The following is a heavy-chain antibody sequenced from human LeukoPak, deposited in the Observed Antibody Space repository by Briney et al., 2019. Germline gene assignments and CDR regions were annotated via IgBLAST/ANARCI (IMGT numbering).Heavy chain of an antibody. CDR1: GFTFSSYE. V-gene: IGHV3-48*03. D-gene: IGHD3-10*01. Sequence: PGGSLRLSCAASGFTFSSYEMNWVRQAPGKGLEWVSYISSSGSAIYYADSVKGRFTISRDNAKNSLYLHMNSLRAEDTAVYYCAREDTGRYYGSGSLGDYWGQGTLVTVSS. J-gene: IGHJ4*02. CDR3: AREDTGRYYGSGSLGDY. CDR2: ISSSGSAI.